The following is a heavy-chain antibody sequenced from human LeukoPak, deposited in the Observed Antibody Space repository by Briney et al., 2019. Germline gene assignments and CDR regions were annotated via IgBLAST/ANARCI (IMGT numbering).Heavy chain of an antibody. Sequence: GGSLRLSCAASGFTFSSYAMHWVRQAPGKGLEWVAVISYDGSNKYYADSVKGRFTISRDNSKNTLYLQMNSLRAEDTAVYYCAKDSAGDWDYFDYWGQGTLVTVSS. D-gene: IGHD3-9*01. CDR3: AKDSAGDWDYFDY. CDR2: ISYDGSNK. CDR1: GFTFSSYA. J-gene: IGHJ4*02. V-gene: IGHV3-30-3*01.